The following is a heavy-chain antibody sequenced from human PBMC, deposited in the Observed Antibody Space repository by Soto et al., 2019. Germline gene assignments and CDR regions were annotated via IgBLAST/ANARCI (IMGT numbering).Heavy chain of an antibody. J-gene: IGHJ3*02. V-gene: IGHV4-34*01. CDR2: INHSGST. Sequence: ETLSVTWAVYGGSFSGYYWSWIRQPPGKGLEWIGEINHSGSTNYNPSLKSRVTISVDTSKNQFSLKLSSVTAADTAVYYCARGQSARYYDTIRAFEICGQGTLVTVSS. CDR3: ARGQSARYYDTIRAFEI. D-gene: IGHD3-9*01. CDR1: GGSFSGYY.